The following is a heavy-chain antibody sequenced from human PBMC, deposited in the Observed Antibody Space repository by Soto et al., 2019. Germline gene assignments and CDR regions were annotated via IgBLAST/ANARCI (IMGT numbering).Heavy chain of an antibody. V-gene: IGHV3-23*01. Sequence: EVQLLESGGGLVQPGGSLRLSCAASGFTFSSYAMNWVRQAPGKGLEWVSVISGSGGSTYYADSVKGRFTISRDNSKNTLYLQMKSLGAEDTAVYYCEKRASGSYFDYWGQGTLVTVSS. CDR3: EKRASGSYFDY. D-gene: IGHD3-10*01. CDR1: GFTFSSYA. J-gene: IGHJ4*02. CDR2: ISGSGGST.